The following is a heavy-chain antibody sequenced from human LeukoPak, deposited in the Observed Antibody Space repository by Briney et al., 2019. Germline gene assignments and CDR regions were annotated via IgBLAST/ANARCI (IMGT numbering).Heavy chain of an antibody. CDR3: ARRGWLNSRTPVDY. D-gene: IGHD5-12*01. Sequence: GGSLRLSCAASGFTSSSYWMSWVRQAPGKGLEWVANIKQDGSEKYYVDSVKGRFTTSRDNAKNSLYLQMNSLRAEDTAVYYCARRGWLNSRTPVDYWGQGTLVTVSS. V-gene: IGHV3-7*03. J-gene: IGHJ4*02. CDR2: IKQDGSEK. CDR1: GFTSSSYW.